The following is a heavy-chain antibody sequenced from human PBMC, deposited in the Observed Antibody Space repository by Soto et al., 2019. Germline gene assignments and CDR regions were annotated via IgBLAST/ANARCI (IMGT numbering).Heavy chain of an antibody. Sequence: QVQLQESGPGLVKPSQTLSLTCTVSGGSISSGGYYWSWIRRQPGKGLEWIGYIYYSGSTYYNPSLKSRVTISVDTSKTQFSLKLSSVTAADTAVYYCARDHRGYCSGGSCYSDYYGMDVWGQGTTVTVSS. CDR2: IYYSGST. D-gene: IGHD2-15*01. CDR3: ARDHRGYCSGGSCYSDYYGMDV. J-gene: IGHJ6*02. CDR1: GGSISSGGYY. V-gene: IGHV4-31*03.